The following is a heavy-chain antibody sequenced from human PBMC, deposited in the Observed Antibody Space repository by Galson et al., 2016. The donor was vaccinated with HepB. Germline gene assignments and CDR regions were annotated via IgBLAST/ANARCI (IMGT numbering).Heavy chain of an antibody. CDR1: GYIFTNFA. Sequence: SVKVSCKASGYIFTNFAIHWVRQAPGQGLEWVGWINTGNGETTYSQELQGRATITRDPSASTAYMDLNSLRSEDRSVFYCARAGGTGWYDFGFWGQGSLVTVSS. CDR3: ARAGGTGWYDFGF. D-gene: IGHD6-19*01. J-gene: IGHJ4*02. CDR2: INTGNGET. V-gene: IGHV1-3*04.